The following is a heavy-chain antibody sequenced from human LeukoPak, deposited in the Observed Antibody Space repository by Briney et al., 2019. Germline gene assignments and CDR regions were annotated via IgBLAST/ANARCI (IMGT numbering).Heavy chain of an antibody. J-gene: IGHJ4*02. CDR2: MNPNSGNT. CDR3: ARDRRDYDY. Sequence: ASVKVSCKASGYTFTSYDINWVRQATGQGLEWMGWMNPNSGNTGYAQKFQGRVTITRNTSISTAYMELSRLRSDDTAVYYCARDRRDYDYWGQGTLVTVSS. V-gene: IGHV1-8*03. CDR1: GYTFTSYD.